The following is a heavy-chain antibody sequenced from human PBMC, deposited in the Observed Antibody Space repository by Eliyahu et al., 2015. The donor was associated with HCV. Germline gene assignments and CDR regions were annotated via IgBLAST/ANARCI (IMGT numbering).Heavy chain of an antibody. CDR2: IIPIFGTA. CDR1: GGTFSSYA. V-gene: IGHV1-69*01. D-gene: IGHD3-22*01. CDR3: ARTLYYYDSSGYSSDY. Sequence: SGGTFSSYAISWVRQAPGQGLEWMGGIIPIFGTANYAQKFQGRVTITADESTSTAYMELSSLRSEDTAVYYCARTLYYYDSSGYSSDYWGQGTLVTVSS. J-gene: IGHJ4*02.